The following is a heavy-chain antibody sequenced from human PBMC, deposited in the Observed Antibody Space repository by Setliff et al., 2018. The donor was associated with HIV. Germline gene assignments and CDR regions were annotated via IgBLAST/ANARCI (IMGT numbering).Heavy chain of an antibody. CDR2: FYHSGST. J-gene: IGHJ4*02. D-gene: IGHD3-3*01. CDR1: GDSISSSSYY. CDR3: ARAPITIFGVIIIPVYFDY. V-gene: IGHV4-39*07. Sequence: PSETLSLTCTVSGDSISSSSYYWGWVRQPPEKGLEWIGSFYHSGSTYYNPSLKSRVTISVDTSKNQFSLKLSSVTAADTAVYYCARAPITIFGVIIIPVYFDYWGQGTLVTVSS.